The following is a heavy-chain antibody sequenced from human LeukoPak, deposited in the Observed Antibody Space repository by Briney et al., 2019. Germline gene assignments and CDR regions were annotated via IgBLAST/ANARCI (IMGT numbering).Heavy chain of an antibody. V-gene: IGHV1-18*01. CDR2: ISAYNGNT. CDR1: GYTFTSYG. Sequence: ASVKVSCKASGYTFTSYGISWVRQAPGQGLEWMGWISAYNGNTNYAQKLQGRVTMTTDTSTSTAYMELRSLRSDDTAVYYCARIYLGYSSGWYPLDYWGQGTLVTVSS. CDR3: ARIYLGYSSGWYPLDY. J-gene: IGHJ4*02. D-gene: IGHD6-19*01.